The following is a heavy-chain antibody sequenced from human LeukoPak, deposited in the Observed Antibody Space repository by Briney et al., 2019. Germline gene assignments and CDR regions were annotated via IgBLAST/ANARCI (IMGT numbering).Heavy chain of an antibody. J-gene: IGHJ4*02. CDR2: IYYTGST. Sequence: SVTLSLPCNVSRGPISSSSYFWGWIRQPPGKGLEWIGNIYYTGSTHYNPSLKSRLTISVDTSKNQFSLKLSSVTAAATAVYYCARHIVRPTMLIEYWGQGILVTVSS. CDR1: RGPISSSSYF. CDR3: ARHIVRPTMLIEY. V-gene: IGHV4-39*01. D-gene: IGHD3-16*01.